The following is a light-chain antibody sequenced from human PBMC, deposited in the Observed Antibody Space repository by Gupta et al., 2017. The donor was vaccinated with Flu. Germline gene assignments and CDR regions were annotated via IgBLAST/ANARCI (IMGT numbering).Light chain of an antibody. CDR3: QEYNRLLFT. CDR2: KAS. CDR1: QSVCSS. V-gene: IGKV1-5*03. J-gene: IGKJ3*01. Sequence: SASFGDRVTITCRARQSVCSSVAWYQQKSGGAPKLLIYKASTLESGVPSSFSGSGSGTEFTLTITSLQPDDFATDYCQEYNRLLFTFGPGT.